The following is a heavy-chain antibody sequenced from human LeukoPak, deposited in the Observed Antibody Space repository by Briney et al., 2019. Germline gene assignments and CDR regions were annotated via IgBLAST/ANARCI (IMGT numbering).Heavy chain of an antibody. V-gene: IGHV3-23*01. CDR2: VSGSGGAT. CDR3: ARDDRSGVVVAALDY. D-gene: IGHD3-22*01. Sequence: PGGSPRLSCAASGFTFSNYAMSWVRQAPGKGLEWVSGVSGSGGATYYADSVKGRFTISRDNSKNTLYLQMNSLRAEDTALYFCARDDRSGVVVAALDYWGQGTLVTVSS. J-gene: IGHJ4*02. CDR1: GFTFSNYA.